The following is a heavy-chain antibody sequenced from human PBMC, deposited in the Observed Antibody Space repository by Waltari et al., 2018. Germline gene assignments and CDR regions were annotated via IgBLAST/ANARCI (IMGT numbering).Heavy chain of an antibody. CDR2: INHSGST. J-gene: IGHJ6*03. Sequence: QVQLQQWGAGLLKPSETLSLTCAVYGGSFSGYYWSWIRQPPGKGLEWIGEINHSGSTNSNPSLKSRVTISVDTSKSQFSLKLSSVTAADTAVYYCARGGGYYYMDVWGRGITVTVSS. CDR3: ARGGGYYYMDV. CDR1: GGSFSGYY. V-gene: IGHV4-34*02.